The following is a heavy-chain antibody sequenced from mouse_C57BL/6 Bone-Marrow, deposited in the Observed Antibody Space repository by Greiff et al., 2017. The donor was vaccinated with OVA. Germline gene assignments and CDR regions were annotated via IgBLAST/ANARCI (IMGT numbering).Heavy chain of an antibody. V-gene: IGHV3-6*01. Sequence: ESGPGLVKPSQSLSLTCSVTGYSITSGYYWNWIRQFPGNKLEWMGYISYDGSNNYNPSLKNRISITRDTSKNQFFLKLNSVTTEDTATYYCANFAWFAYRGQGTLVTVSA. J-gene: IGHJ3*01. CDR2: ISYDGSN. CDR3: ANFAWFAY. CDR1: GYSITSGYY.